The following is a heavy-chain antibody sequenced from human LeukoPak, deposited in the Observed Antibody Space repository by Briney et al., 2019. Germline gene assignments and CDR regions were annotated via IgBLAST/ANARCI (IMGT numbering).Heavy chain of an antibody. V-gene: IGHV3-23*01. J-gene: IGHJ4*02. CDR1: GFTFSSYA. Sequence: GGSLRLSCAASGFTFSSYAMSWVRQAPGKGLEWVSAISGSGGYRNYADSVKGRFTISKDNSKNTLYLQLSSLRAEDTAVYYCAKRRYDSSGYFDSWGQGTLVTVSS. CDR2: ISGSGGYR. CDR3: AKRRYDSSGYFDS. D-gene: IGHD3-22*01.